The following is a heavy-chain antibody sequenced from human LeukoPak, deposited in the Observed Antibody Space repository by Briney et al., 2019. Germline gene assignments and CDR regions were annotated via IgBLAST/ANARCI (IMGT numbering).Heavy chain of an antibody. V-gene: IGHV1-2*02. D-gene: IGHD1-26*01. Sequence: ASVKVSCKASVYTFTGYYMHWVRQAPGQGLEWMGWINPNSGGTNYAQKFQGRVTMTRDTSISTAYMELSRLRSDDTAVYYCARVVSRYSGSYWGWGQGTLVTVSS. CDR1: VYTFTGYY. J-gene: IGHJ4*02. CDR3: ARVVSRYSGSYWG. CDR2: INPNSGGT.